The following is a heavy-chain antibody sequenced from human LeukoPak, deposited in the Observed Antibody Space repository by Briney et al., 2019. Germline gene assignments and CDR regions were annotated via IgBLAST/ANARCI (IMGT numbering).Heavy chain of an antibody. D-gene: IGHD1-26*01. V-gene: IGHV1-46*01. CDR3: ARDLVGATCFDY. CDR2: INPTGGST. Sequence: GASVKVSCKASGYTFTSYYMHWVRQAPGQGLEWMGLINPTGGSTGYAQKFQGRVTMTTDTSTSTAYMELRSLRSDDTAVYYCARDLVGATCFDYWGQGTLVTVSS. J-gene: IGHJ4*02. CDR1: GYTFTSYY.